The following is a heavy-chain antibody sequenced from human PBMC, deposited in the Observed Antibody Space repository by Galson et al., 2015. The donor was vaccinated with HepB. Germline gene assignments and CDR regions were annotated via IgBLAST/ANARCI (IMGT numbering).Heavy chain of an antibody. V-gene: IGHV3-48*02. CDR3: ARWGGPFGDYIPLDS. J-gene: IGHJ4*02. D-gene: IGHD4-17*01. Sequence: SLRLSCAASGFTFSKYSMNWVRQAPGKGLEWVSYISHSSSPIYYADSVKGRFTISRDNAKNSLFLQMNSLRDEDTGIYFCARWGGPFGDYIPLDSWGQGTLVTVSS. CDR1: GFTFSKYS. CDR2: ISHSSSPI.